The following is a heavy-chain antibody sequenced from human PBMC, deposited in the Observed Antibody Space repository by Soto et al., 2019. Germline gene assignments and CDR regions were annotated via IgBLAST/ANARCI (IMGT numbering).Heavy chain of an antibody. CDR2: ISGGGGST. D-gene: IGHD1-26*01. J-gene: IGHJ4*02. CDR3: ARKLSKYVGGNY. Sequence: GGSLRLSCAASGFTFSTYWMHWVRQAPGKGLMWVSRISGGGGSTYYADSVKGRFTISRDNSKNTLYLQMNSLRAEDTAVYYCARKLSKYVGGNYWGQGTLVTVSS. V-gene: IGHV3-23*01. CDR1: GFTFSTYW.